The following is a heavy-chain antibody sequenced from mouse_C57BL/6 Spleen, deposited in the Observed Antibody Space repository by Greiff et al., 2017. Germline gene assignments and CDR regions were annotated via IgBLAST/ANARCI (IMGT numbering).Heavy chain of an antibody. CDR2: IHPTSGST. V-gene: IGHV1-64*01. D-gene: IGHD1-1*01. J-gene: IGHJ2*01. CDR1: GYTFTSYW. CDR3: ARLPITTVPVGY. Sequence: VQLQQSGAELVKPGASVKLSCKASGYTFTSYWMHWVKQRPGQGLAWIGMIHPTSGSTNYNEKFKSKATLTVDKSSSTAYMQLSSLTSEDSAVYYCARLPITTVPVGYWGQGTTLTVSS.